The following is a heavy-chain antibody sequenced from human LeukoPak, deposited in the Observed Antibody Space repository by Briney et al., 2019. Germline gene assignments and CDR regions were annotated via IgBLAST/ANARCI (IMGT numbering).Heavy chain of an antibody. J-gene: IGHJ5*02. CDR1: GGSFSGYY. Sequence: KPSETLSLTCAVYGGSFSGYYWSWIRQPPGKGLEWIGEINQSGGTNHNPSLKSRITVSTDTSKNQFSLKLSSVTAADTAVYYCARREEQLYPNWFDPWGQGTLVTVSS. D-gene: IGHD1-26*01. CDR2: INQSGGT. CDR3: ARREEQLYPNWFDP. V-gene: IGHV4-34*10.